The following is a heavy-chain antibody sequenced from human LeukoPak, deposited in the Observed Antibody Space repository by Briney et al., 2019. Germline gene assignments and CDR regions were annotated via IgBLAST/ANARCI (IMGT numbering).Heavy chain of an antibody. V-gene: IGHV3-11*04. CDR2: ISSSGSTI. CDR1: GFTFSDYY. J-gene: IGHJ4*02. D-gene: IGHD3-9*01. CDR3: ASEGSNNVLRYFEWPVDY. Sequence: GGSLRLSCAASGFTFSDYYMSWIRQAPGKGLEWVSYISSSGSTIYYADSVKGRFTISRDNAKNSLYLQMNSLRAEDTAVYYCASEGSNNVLRYFEWPVDYWGQGTLVTVSS.